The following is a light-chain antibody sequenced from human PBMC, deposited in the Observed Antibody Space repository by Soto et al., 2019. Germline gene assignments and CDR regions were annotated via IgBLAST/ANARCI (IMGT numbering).Light chain of an antibody. J-gene: IGKJ5*01. Sequence: KELAPSPTTLSVSLGDSATLSWRASQSVSSNLAWYQQKPGQAPRLLIYGAFTRATGVPARFSGRGSDTVFSLSISGLQSEDSAVYFCQQYKNWPFTFGQGTRLEIK. V-gene: IGKV3-15*01. CDR2: GAF. CDR1: QSVSSN. CDR3: QQYKNWPFT.